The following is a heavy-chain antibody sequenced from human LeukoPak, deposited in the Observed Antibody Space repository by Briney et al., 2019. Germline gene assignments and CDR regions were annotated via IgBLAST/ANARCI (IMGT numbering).Heavy chain of an antibody. CDR1: GFPFSSYA. V-gene: IGHV3-30-3*01. J-gene: IGHJ2*01. D-gene: IGHD5-24*01. CDR3: ARAPRWPQPYWYFDL. Sequence: QPGRSLRLSCAASGFPFSSYAMHWVRQAPGKGLEWVAVISFDSSNKYYADSVKGRFTISRDNPKSTLYLQVNSLRVEDTAVYYCARAPRWPQPYWYFDLWGRGTLVTVSS. CDR2: ISFDSSNK.